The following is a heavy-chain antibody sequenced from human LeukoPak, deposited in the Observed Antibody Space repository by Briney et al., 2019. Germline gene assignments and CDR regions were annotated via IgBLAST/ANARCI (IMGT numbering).Heavy chain of an antibody. V-gene: IGHV3-23*01. CDR3: AKDRTVGASYWYFDP. J-gene: IGHJ2*01. D-gene: IGHD1-26*01. CDR1: GVTLSTYA. Sequence: GGSLRLSCAASGVTLSTYAMSWARQAPGKGLEWVSGISSSGSGDNTYYADSVKGRFTTSRDSSKNTLFLHMNTLRAEDTAIYYCAKDRTVGASYWYFDPWGRGTLVTVSS. CDR2: ISSSGSGDNT.